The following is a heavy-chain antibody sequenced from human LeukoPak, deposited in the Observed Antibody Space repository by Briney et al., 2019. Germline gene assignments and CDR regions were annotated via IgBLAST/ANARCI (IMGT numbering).Heavy chain of an antibody. CDR1: GGSISSYY. CDR2: IYYSGST. D-gene: IGHD6-19*01. CDR3: ARHSSGWYSVPHY. Sequence: SETLSLTCTVSGGSISSYYWSWIRQPPGKGLEWIGYIYYSGSTNYNPSLKGRVTISVDTSKNQFSLKLSSVTAADTAVYYCARHSSGWYSVPHYWGQGTLVTVSS. J-gene: IGHJ4*02. V-gene: IGHV4-59*01.